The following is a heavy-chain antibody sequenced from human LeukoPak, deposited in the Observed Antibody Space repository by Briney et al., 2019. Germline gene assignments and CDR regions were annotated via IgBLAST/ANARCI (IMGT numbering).Heavy chain of an antibody. CDR1: GFTFSNYW. CDR3: VGAHVAAY. V-gene: IGHV3-74*01. J-gene: IGHJ4*02. Sequence: GGSLRLSCAASGFTFSNYWMHWVRHVPGKGLVWVSHLNTDGTDTYYADSVKGRFTVSRDNARNTLYLQMNSLRAEDTAVYYCVGAHVAAYWGQGTLVTVSS. D-gene: IGHD3-10*01. CDR2: LNTDGTDT.